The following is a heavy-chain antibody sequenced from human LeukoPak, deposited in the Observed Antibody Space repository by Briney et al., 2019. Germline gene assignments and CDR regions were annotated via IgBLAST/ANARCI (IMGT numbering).Heavy chain of an antibody. V-gene: IGHV3-23*01. D-gene: IGHD4-17*01. CDR2: ISGSGGST. CDR1: GFTFSSYA. CDR3: AKYDGDYAYYYYMDF. J-gene: IGHJ6*03. Sequence: PGGSLRLSCAASGFTFSSYAMSWVRQAPGKGLEWVSAISGSGGSTYYADSVKGRFTISRDNSKNTLYLQMNSLRADDAAVYCCAKYDGDYAYYYYMDFGGKGTTVTVSS.